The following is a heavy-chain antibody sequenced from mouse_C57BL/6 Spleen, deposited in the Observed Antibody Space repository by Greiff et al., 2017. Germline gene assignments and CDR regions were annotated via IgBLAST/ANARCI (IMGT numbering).Heavy chain of an antibody. J-gene: IGHJ3*01. CDR1: GYSITSGYY. Sequence: DVKLQESGPGLVKPSQSLSLTCSVTGYSITSGYYWNWIRQFPGNKLEWMGYISYDGSNNYNPSLKNRISITRDTSKNQFFLKLNSVTTEDTATYYCARDDNYDYDVFAYWGQGTLVTVSA. CDR3: ARDDNYDYDVFAY. V-gene: IGHV3-6*01. CDR2: ISYDGSN. D-gene: IGHD2-4*01.